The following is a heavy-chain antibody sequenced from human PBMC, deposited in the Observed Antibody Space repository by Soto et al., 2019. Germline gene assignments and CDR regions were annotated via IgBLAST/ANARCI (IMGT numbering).Heavy chain of an antibody. J-gene: IGHJ6*02. CDR1: GGTFSSYA. Sequence: QVQLVQSGAEVKKPGSSVKVSCKASGGTFSSYAISWVRQAPGQGLEWMGGIIPIFGTGNYAQKCQGRGTSTADESTSTGYMGLSSLRSEGTAVYYCARNVPDAGYYYGMGVWGQGTTVTVSS. CDR2: IIPIFGTG. D-gene: IGHD2-2*01. V-gene: IGHV1-69*12. CDR3: ARNVPDAGYYYGMGV.